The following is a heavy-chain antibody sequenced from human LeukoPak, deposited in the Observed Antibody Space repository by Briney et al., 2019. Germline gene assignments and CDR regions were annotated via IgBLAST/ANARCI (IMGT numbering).Heavy chain of an antibody. CDR3: ARGDFDFDS. Sequence: ASVKVSCKASGYTFITYGISWVRQAPGQGLEWMGWINPYTGDTKNAKMLHDRVTITADPFTDTAYMELRSLRSDDTAVYYCARGDFDFDSWGQGTLVTVS. CDR2: INPYTGDT. V-gene: IGHV1-18*04. CDR1: GYTFITYG. J-gene: IGHJ4*02. D-gene: IGHD2-21*01.